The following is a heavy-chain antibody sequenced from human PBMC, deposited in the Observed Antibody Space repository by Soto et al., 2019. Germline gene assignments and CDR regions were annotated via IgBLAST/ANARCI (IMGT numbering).Heavy chain of an antibody. J-gene: IGHJ3*02. CDR2: ISIDESNE. V-gene: IGHV3-33*01. D-gene: IGHD3-16*01. CDR3: ARGLIKLAGGAFDI. Sequence: PGGARRLLSAASGFTVSTSVIHWLGQAPGRGLGPVAVISIDESNEDDADSVKGRFTISRDNSTNPLYLQMNSLRAEDKAVYYCARGLIKLAGGAFDICGQGTVVTVSS. CDR1: GFTVSTSV.